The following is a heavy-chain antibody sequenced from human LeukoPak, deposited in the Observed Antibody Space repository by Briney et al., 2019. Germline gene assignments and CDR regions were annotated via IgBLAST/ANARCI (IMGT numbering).Heavy chain of an antibody. Sequence: GGSLRLSCVASGFPFSSYWMTWVRQAPGKGLEWVAVISYDGSNKYYADSVKGRFTISRDNSKNTLYLQMNSLRAEDTAVYYCAKDKYDNWNDGGYFDYWGQGTLVTVSS. J-gene: IGHJ4*02. CDR2: ISYDGSNK. CDR1: GFPFSSYW. CDR3: AKDKYDNWNDGGYFDY. D-gene: IGHD1-1*01. V-gene: IGHV3-30*18.